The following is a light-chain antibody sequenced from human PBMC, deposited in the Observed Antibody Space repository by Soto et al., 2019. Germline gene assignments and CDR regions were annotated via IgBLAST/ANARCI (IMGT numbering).Light chain of an antibody. V-gene: IGKV3-15*01. CDR1: QSVGRD. CDR2: GAS. J-gene: IGKJ3*01. CDR3: QQYNTWPPT. Sequence: EIVMTQSPATLSVSPGEGATLSCRASQSVGRDLAWYQQKPGQAPRLLIYGASTRATGIPARFTGSGSGTEFTLAINSLQSEGFAVYWCQQYNTWPPTFGPGTTEDIQ.